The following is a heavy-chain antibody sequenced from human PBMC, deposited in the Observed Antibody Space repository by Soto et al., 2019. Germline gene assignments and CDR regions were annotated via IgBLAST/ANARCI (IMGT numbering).Heavy chain of an antibody. V-gene: IGHV4-4*07. CDR1: GGSISRYY. J-gene: IGHJ6*02. D-gene: IGHD6-6*01. Sequence: AETLSLTCTVSGGSISRYYWSWIRQPAGKGLEWIGRIYTSGSTNYNPSLKSRVTMSLDTSNNQFSLKLRSVTAADTAVYYCARDRVAARPSAYYSYGMDVWGQGTMVTVSS. CDR3: ARDRVAARPSAYYSYGMDV. CDR2: IYTSGST.